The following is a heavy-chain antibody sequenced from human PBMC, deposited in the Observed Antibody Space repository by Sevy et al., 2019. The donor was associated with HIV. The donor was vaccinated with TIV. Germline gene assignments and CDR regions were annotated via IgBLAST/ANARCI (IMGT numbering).Heavy chain of an antibody. CDR1: GFTFSSYS. CDR3: ARGGPRYCSSTSCSRGIFDY. D-gene: IGHD2-2*01. Sequence: GGSLRLSCAASGFTFSSYSMNWVRQAPGKGLEWVSYISSSSSTIYYADSVKGRFTISRDNAKKSLYLQMNSLRAEDTAVYYCARGGPRYCSSTSCSRGIFDYWGQGTLVTVS. CDR2: ISSSSSTI. V-gene: IGHV3-48*01. J-gene: IGHJ4*02.